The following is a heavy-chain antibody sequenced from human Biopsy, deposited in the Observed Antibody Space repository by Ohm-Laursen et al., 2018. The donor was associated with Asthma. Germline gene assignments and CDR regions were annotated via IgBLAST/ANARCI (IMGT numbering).Heavy chain of an antibody. CDR3: ARTFHFWSPYHAEHYQL. D-gene: IGHD3-3*02. CDR1: GFMFSASW. CDR2: IKHDGSEK. V-gene: IGHV3-7*01. J-gene: IGHJ1*01. Sequence: SLRLSCTASGFMFSASWMSWVRQAPGKGLEWVANIKHDGSEKNHVDSLKGRFTISRDNAKNSLYLQMNSLRAEDTAVYYCARTFHFWSPYHAEHYQLWGQGTLVTVSS.